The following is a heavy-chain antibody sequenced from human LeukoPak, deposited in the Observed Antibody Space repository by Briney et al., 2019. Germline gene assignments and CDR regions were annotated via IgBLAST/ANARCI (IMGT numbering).Heavy chain of an antibody. Sequence: SETLSLTCAVSGGSISSPKWWSWVRQPPGKGLEWIGGIYHGGSTNYNPSLKSRVTMSVDKSRNQFSLNLSSVTAADTAVYYCARLDSSGYHTAFDIWGQGTMVTVSS. CDR1: GGSISSPKW. CDR2: IYHGGST. V-gene: IGHV4-4*02. CDR3: ARLDSSGYHTAFDI. J-gene: IGHJ3*02. D-gene: IGHD3-22*01.